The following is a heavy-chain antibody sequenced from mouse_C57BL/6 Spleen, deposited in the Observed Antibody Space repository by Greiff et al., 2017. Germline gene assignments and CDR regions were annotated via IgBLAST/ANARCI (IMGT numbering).Heavy chain of an antibody. CDR2: ISYDGSN. CDR1: GYSITSGYY. V-gene: IGHV3-6*01. J-gene: IGHJ3*01. CDR3: ARDGGYGTGFAY. Sequence: ESGPGLVKPSQSLSLTCSVTGYSITSGYYWNWIRQFPGNKLEWMGYISYDGSNNYNPSLKNRISITRDTSKNQFFLKLNSVTTEDTATYYCARDGGYGTGFAYWGQGTLVTVSA. D-gene: IGHD2-10*02.